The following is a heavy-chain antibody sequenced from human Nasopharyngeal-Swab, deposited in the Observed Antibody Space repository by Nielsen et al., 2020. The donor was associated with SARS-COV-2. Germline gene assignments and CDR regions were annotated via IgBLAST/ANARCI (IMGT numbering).Heavy chain of an antibody. J-gene: IGHJ4*02. D-gene: IGHD3-22*01. CDR3: AKDLSYDSSGYYDY. Sequence: GESLKISCAASGFTFSSYAMSWVRQAPGKGLERVSSFSGSGGTTYYTDAVKGRFTISRDNSKNTLYLQMNSLRAEDTAVYYCAKDLSYDSSGYYDYWGQGTLVTVSS. CDR1: GFTFSSYA. V-gene: IGHV3-23*01. CDR2: FSGSGGTT.